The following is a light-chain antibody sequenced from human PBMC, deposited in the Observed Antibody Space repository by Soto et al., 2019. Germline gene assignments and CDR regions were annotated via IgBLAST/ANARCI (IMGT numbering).Light chain of an antibody. CDR3: QQYNSYPYT. Sequence: DIPMTQSPSTLSASVGDSVTITCRARARLSSWLVWYQQKPGKAPKLLIYDASSLESGVPSRFSGSGSGTDFTLTISSLQPDDFATYYCQQYNSYPYTFGQGTKLEIK. V-gene: IGKV1-5*01. CDR2: DAS. CDR1: ARLSSW. J-gene: IGKJ2*01.